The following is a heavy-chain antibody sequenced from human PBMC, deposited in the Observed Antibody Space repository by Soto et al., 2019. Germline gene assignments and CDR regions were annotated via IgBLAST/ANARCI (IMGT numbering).Heavy chain of an antibody. CDR3: ARDTRGTRGFDEMDF. Sequence: ASVKVSCKASGYTFTSYAMHWVRQAPGQRLEWMGWINPKSGDTGYAQKFQGRVTMTRDTSLDIVHMDLSGLTSDDAAVYYCARDTRGTRGFDEMDFWGQGTTVTVSS. CDR1: GYTFTSYA. J-gene: IGHJ6*02. V-gene: IGHV1-2*02. CDR2: INPKSGDT. D-gene: IGHD2-2*01.